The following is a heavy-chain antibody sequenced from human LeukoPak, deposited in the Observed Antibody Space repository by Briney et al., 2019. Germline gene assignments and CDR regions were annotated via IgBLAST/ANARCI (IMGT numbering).Heavy chain of an antibody. J-gene: IGHJ4*02. Sequence: PSETLSLTCTVSGYSISSGYYWGWIRQPPGKGLERIGSIYHSGSTYYNPSLKSRVTISVDTSKNQFSLKLSSVTAADTAVYYCARRYYDFWSGANYYFDYWGQGTLVTVSS. V-gene: IGHV4-38-2*02. D-gene: IGHD3-3*01. CDR1: GYSISSGYY. CDR3: ARRYYDFWSGANYYFDY. CDR2: IYHSGST.